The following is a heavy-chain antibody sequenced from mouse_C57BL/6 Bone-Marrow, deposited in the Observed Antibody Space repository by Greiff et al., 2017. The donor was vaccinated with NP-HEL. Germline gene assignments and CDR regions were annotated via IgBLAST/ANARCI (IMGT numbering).Heavy chain of an antibody. CDR2: ISTYYGDA. D-gene: IGHD1-1*01. Sequence: QVQLQQSGPELVRPGVSVKISCKGSGYTFTDYAMHWVKQSHAKSLEWIGVISTYYGDASYNQKFKDKATMTVEKSSSTAYMELARLTSEASAVYYCARNSYGSPAWFAYWGQGTLVTVSA. V-gene: IGHV1-67*01. J-gene: IGHJ3*01. CDR3: ARNSYGSPAWFAY. CDR1: GYTFTDYA.